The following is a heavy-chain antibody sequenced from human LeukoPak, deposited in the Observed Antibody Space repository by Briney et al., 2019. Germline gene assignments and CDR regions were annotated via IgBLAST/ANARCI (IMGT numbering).Heavy chain of an antibody. CDR3: AKKSERIVGATRGADWFDP. CDR1: GFTFSSYA. J-gene: IGHJ5*02. D-gene: IGHD1-26*01. V-gene: IGHV3-23*01. Sequence: GGSLRLSCAASGFTFSSYAMSWVRQAPGKGLEWVSAISGSGGSTYYADSVKGRFTIPRDNSKNTLYLQMNSLRAEDTAVYYCAKKSERIVGATRGADWFDPWGQGALVTVSS. CDR2: ISGSGGST.